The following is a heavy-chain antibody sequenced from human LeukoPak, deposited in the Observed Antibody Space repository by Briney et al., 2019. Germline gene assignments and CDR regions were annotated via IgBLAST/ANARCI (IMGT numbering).Heavy chain of an antibody. V-gene: IGHV4-34*01. CDR2: INHSGST. CDR3: ARGLTGATFSLDY. J-gene: IGHJ4*02. D-gene: IGHD1-20*01. Sequence: SETLSLTCAVYGGSFSGYYWSWIRQPPGKGLEWIGEINHSGSTNYNQSLKSRVTISVDTSKNQFYLKLSSVTAADTAVYYCARGLTGATFSLDYWGQGTLVTVSS. CDR1: GGSFSGYY.